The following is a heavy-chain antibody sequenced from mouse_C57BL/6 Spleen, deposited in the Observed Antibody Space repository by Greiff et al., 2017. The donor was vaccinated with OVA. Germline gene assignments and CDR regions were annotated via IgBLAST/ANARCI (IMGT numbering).Heavy chain of an antibody. CDR3: TEGYYGSILDY. V-gene: IGHV6-3*01. CDR2: IRLRSDNYAT. CDR1: GFTFSNYW. D-gene: IGHD1-1*01. Sequence: EVKLQESGGGLVQPGGSMKLSCVASGFTFSNYWMNWVRQSPEKGLEWVAQIRLRSDNYATHYAESVKGRLTISRDDSKSGVYRQINDLRAEDTGIDYCTEGYYGSILDYWGQGTTLTVSS. J-gene: IGHJ2*01.